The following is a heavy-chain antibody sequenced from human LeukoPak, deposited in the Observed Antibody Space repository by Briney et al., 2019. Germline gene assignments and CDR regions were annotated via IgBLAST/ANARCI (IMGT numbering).Heavy chain of an antibody. Sequence: GGSLRLSCAASGFIFSSYSMSWVRQAPGKGLEWVSVITGSGGNTYYADSVKGRFTISKNNSKNTAYLQMSSLRVDDTAVYYCAKAASSSWPSYYYGMDVWGQGTTVTVSS. J-gene: IGHJ6*02. CDR3: AKAASSSWPSYYYGMDV. D-gene: IGHD6-13*01. CDR1: GFIFSSYS. V-gene: IGHV3-23*01. CDR2: ITGSGGNT.